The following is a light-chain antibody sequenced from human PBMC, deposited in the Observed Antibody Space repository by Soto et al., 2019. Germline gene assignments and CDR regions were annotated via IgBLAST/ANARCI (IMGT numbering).Light chain of an antibody. J-gene: IGKJ5*01. CDR1: QSVSRR. V-gene: IGKV3-20*01. CDR3: QQYGGSPIT. Sequence: EVVLTQSPGTLSLSPGCRSTLSCRASQSVSRRLAWYQQRPGQSPRLLISGASMRASGVPARFIGSGSGTDFTLTITSLEPEDFAVYYCQQYGGSPITFGLGTRLEIK. CDR2: GAS.